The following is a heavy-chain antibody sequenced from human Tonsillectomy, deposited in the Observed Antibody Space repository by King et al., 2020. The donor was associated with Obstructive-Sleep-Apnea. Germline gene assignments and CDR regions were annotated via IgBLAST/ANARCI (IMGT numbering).Heavy chain of an antibody. CDR3: ARVPLVRGVIALYYYGMDV. Sequence: VQLVESGGGLVEPGGSLRLSCAASGFTFSDYYMSWIRQAPGKGLEWVSYITSSGRTIYYAYSVKGRFTISRDNAKNSLYLQMNSLRAEDTAVYYCARVPLVRGVIALYYYGMDVWGQGTTVTVSS. J-gene: IGHJ6*02. CDR1: GFTFSDYY. CDR2: ITSSGRTI. D-gene: IGHD3-10*01. V-gene: IGHV3-11*01.